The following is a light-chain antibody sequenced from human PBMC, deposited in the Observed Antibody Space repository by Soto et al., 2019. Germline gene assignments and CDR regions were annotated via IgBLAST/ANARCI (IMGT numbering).Light chain of an antibody. J-gene: IGLJ1*01. CDR2: EVS. CDR3: SSYTSSSTYV. Sequence: QSALTKPASVSGSPGQSITISCTGTSSDVGGYNYVSWYQQHPGKAPKLMIYEVSNRPSGVSNRFSGSKSGNTASLTISGRQAEDEADYYCSSYTSSSTYVFGTGTKLTVL. CDR1: SSDVGGYNY. V-gene: IGLV2-14*01.